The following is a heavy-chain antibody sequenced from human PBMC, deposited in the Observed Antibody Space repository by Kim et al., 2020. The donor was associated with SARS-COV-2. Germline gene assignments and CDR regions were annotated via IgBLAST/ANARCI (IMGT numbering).Heavy chain of an antibody. V-gene: IGHV1-18*04. CDR1: GYTFTSYG. CDR3: ARAYYYDSSGYYLFDY. Sequence: ASVKVSCKASGYTFTSYGISWVRQAPGQVLEWMGWTSAYNGNTNYAQKLQGRVTMTTDTSTSTTYMELRSLRSDDTAVYYCARAYYYDSSGYYLFDYGGQGTLVTVSS. CDR2: TSAYNGNT. J-gene: IGHJ4*02. D-gene: IGHD3-22*01.